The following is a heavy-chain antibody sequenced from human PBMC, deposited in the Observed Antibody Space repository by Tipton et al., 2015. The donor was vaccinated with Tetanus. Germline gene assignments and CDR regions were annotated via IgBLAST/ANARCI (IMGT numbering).Heavy chain of an antibody. J-gene: IGHJ4*02. V-gene: IGHV3-11*01. CDR3: VRGARGWVMYYHFDS. CDR1: GFSFSDSF. D-gene: IGHD2-8*01. CDR2: ISGSAKTI. Sequence: SLRLSCAASGFSFSDSFMSWIRQAPGKEPEWVSYISGSAKTIYTADSVKGRMATSRDNAKTSLYLQMTNLRVEDTAVYYCVRGARGWVMYYHFDSWGQGTQVAVSS.